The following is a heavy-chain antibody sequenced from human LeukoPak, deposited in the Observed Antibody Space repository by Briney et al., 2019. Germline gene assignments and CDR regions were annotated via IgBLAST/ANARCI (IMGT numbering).Heavy chain of an antibody. J-gene: IGHJ4*02. V-gene: IGHV4-39*01. CDR3: ASLEQWLALFDY. D-gene: IGHD6-19*01. CDR2: IYYSGST. Sequence: PSETLSLTCTVSGGPIRSSSYYWGWIRQPPGKGLEWIGSIYYSGSTYYNPSLKSRVTISVDTSKNQFSLKLSSVTAADTAAYYCASLEQWLALFDYWGQGTLVTVSS. CDR1: GGPIRSSSYY.